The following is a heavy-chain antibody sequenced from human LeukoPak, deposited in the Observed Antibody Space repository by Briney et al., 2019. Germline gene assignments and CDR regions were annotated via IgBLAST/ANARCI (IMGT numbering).Heavy chain of an antibody. CDR3: ARRYCSSTSSTPFDY. V-gene: IGHV1-46*01. D-gene: IGHD2-2*01. Sequence: ASVEVSCKASGYTFTSCYMHWVRQAPGQGLEWMGIINPSGGSTSYAQKFQGRVTMTRDTSTSTVYMELSSLRSEDTAVYYCARRYCSSTSSTPFDYWGQGTLVTVSS. CDR2: INPSGGST. CDR1: GYTFTSCY. J-gene: IGHJ4*02.